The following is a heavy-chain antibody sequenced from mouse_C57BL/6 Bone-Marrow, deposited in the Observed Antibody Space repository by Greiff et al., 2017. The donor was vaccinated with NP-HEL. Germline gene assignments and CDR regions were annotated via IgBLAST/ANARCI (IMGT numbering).Heavy chain of an antibody. D-gene: IGHD2-4*01. CDR2: ICSGGSA. CDR1: GFSFTSYG. V-gene: IGHV2-2*01. J-gene: IGHJ2*01. CDR3: ARSHYDYDDFDY. Sequence: QVQLQQSGPGLVQPSPSLSLSCTASGFSFTSYGVHWVRQSPGKGLEWLGLICSGGSAAYNAPFISDLGISKDNSKCQVFFKMNSLQADDTAIDYCARSHYDYDDFDYWGQGTTLTVSS.